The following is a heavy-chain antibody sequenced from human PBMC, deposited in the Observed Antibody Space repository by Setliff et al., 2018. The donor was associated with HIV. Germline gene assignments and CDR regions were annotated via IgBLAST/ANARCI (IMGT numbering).Heavy chain of an antibody. V-gene: IGHV1-69*02. Sequence: SVKVSCKASGGTFSSYTINWVRQAPGQGLEWMGRSIPILGIGNDEQAQKFKGRVTFTADKSTSTVYMELSSLRSEDTAVYYCARCGAGEWHLYIDVWGKGTEVTVSS. D-gene: IGHD3-16*01. J-gene: IGHJ6*03. CDR3: ARCGAGEWHLYIDV. CDR2: SIPILGIG. CDR1: GGTFSSYT.